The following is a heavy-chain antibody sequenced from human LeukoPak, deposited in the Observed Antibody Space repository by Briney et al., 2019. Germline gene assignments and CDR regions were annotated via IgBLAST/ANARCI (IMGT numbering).Heavy chain of an antibody. Sequence: SSVKVSSKPSRCTFSRYAISWVPQAPGPRLEWMGGFSPIFGTANYAQKFQGRVTITADESTSTAYMELSSLRSEDTAVYYCASNPTYYYDSSGYYAVDYWGQGTLVTVSS. J-gene: IGHJ4*02. CDR3: ASNPTYYYDSSGYYAVDY. V-gene: IGHV1-69*01. D-gene: IGHD3-22*01. CDR2: FSPIFGTA. CDR1: RCTFSRYA.